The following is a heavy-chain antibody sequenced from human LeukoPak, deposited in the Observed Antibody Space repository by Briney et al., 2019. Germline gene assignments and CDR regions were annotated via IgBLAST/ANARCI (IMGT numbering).Heavy chain of an antibody. Sequence: PSETLSLTCTVSGGSISSGGYYWSWIRQPPGKGLEWIGYIYYSGTTYYNPSLKGRVTISVDTSKNQFSLKLSSVTAADTAVYYCASFYQVYYFDYWGQGTLVTVSS. CDR2: IYYSGTT. J-gene: IGHJ4*02. CDR1: GGSISSGGYY. D-gene: IGHD3-16*02. V-gene: IGHV4-30-4*01. CDR3: ASFYQVYYFDY.